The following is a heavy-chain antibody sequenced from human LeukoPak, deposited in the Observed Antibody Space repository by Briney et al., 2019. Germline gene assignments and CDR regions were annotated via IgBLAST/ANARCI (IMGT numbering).Heavy chain of an antibody. Sequence: PGGSLRLSCAASGFTFSSYAMSWVRQAPGKGLEWVSGINWNGGSTGHADSVKGRFTISRDNAKNSLYLQMNSLRAEDTALYHCAREESGWNYGAVAFDIWGQGTMVTVSS. J-gene: IGHJ3*02. CDR1: GFTFSSYA. D-gene: IGHD1-7*01. CDR2: INWNGGST. CDR3: AREESGWNYGAVAFDI. V-gene: IGHV3-20*01.